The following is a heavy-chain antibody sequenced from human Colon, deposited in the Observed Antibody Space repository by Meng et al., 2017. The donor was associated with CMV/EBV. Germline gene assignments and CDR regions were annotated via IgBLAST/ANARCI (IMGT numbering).Heavy chain of an antibody. D-gene: IGHD3-16*01. Sequence: GGSLRLSCAASGFTFSNYAMSWVRQAPGQGLEWVSAISGSVGSTYYADPVKGRFTISRDNSKNTLYMQMSSLRAEDTAVYYCAKDGYDYVWGSLDSWGQGTLVTVSS. CDR3: AKDGYDYVWGSLDS. CDR2: ISGSVGST. CDR1: GFTFSNYA. J-gene: IGHJ4*02. V-gene: IGHV3-23*01.